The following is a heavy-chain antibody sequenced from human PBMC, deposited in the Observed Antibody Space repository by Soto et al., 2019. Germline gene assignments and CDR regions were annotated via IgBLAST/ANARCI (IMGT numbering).Heavy chain of an antibody. D-gene: IGHD3-9*01. CDR1: GFTFSGAA. J-gene: IGHJ6*02. V-gene: IGHV3-73*01. CDR2: IRSRTNSFAT. CDR3: TSRPNDDIRFYYYYGLDV. Sequence: EVQLVESGGDLVQPGGSLKLSCAGSGFTFSGAAMHWVRQAPGKGLEWVGRIRSRTNSFATAYAASLKGSFTISRNESNNTTYLQMNGRKAEDTAVYYCTSRPNDDIRFYYYYGLDVWGQGTAVTVSS.